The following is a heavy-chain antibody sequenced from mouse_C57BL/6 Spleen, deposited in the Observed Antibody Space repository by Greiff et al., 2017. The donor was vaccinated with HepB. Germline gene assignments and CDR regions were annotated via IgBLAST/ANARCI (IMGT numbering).Heavy chain of an antibody. J-gene: IGHJ3*01. CDR2: IDPEDGDT. Sequence: EVQLQQSGAELVRPGASVKLSCTASGFNIKDYYMHWVKQRPEQGLEWIGRIDPEDGDTEYAPKFQGKATMTADTSSNTAYLQLSSLTSEDTAVYYCTPSIGVEAWFAYWGQGTLVTVSA. D-gene: IGHD2-14*01. CDR1: GFNIKDYY. CDR3: TPSIGVEAWFAY. V-gene: IGHV14-1*01.